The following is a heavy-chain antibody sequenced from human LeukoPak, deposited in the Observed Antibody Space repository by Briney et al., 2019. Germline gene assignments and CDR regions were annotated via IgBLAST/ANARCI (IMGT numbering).Heavy chain of an antibody. Sequence: ASVKVSCRASGYTFTNYHIHWVRQAPGQGLEWMGLFTPSTSAASFAQNFRGRVTMTRDTSTSTAYLELSSLRSEDTAVYYCARESGYCSNTACYTDYWGQGTLVTVSS. J-gene: IGHJ4*02. V-gene: IGHV1-46*01. CDR1: GYTFTNYH. CDR2: FTPSTSAA. CDR3: ARESGYCSNTACYTDY. D-gene: IGHD2-2*02.